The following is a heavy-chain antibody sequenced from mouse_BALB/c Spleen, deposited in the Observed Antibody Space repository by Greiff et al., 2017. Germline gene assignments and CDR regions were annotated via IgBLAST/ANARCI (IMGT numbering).Heavy chain of an antibody. CDR1: GYAFSSSW. J-gene: IGHJ4*01. CDR3: ARLITTATMGAMDY. D-gene: IGHD1-2*01. Sequence: VQLQQSGPELVKPGASVKISCKASGYAFSSSWMNWVKQRPGQGLEWIGRIYPGDGDTNYNGKFKGKATLTADKSSSTAYMQLSSLTSVDSAVYFCARLITTATMGAMDYWGQGTSVTVSA. V-gene: IGHV1-82*01. CDR2: IYPGDGDT.